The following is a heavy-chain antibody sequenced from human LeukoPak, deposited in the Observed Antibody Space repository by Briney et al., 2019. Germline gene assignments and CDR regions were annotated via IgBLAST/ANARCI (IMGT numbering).Heavy chain of an antibody. V-gene: IGHV3-48*01. CDR2: ITTTSSTT. D-gene: IGHD6-13*01. CDR3: ASGPTPGVAAAADY. Sequence: GGSLRPSCAASGFTFSGYSMHRVRQAPGKGLEWISYITTTSSTTYYIDSVEGRFTISRDNARNSLYLQMNSLRADDTAVYYCASGPTPGVAAAADYWGQGTLVTVSS. J-gene: IGHJ4*02. CDR1: GFTFSGYS.